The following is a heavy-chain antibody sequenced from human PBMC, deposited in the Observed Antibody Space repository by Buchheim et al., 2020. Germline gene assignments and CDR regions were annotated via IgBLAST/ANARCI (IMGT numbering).Heavy chain of an antibody. D-gene: IGHD3-10*01. Sequence: QVQLVESGGGVVQPGRSLRLSCAASGFTFSSYGMHWVRQAPGKGLEWVAVISYDGSNKYYADSVKGRFTISRDNSKNPLYLQMNSLRAEDTAVYYCAKGGPKVVRGVYGMDVWGQGTT. V-gene: IGHV3-30*18. CDR2: ISYDGSNK. J-gene: IGHJ6*02. CDR3: AKGGPKVVRGVYGMDV. CDR1: GFTFSSYG.